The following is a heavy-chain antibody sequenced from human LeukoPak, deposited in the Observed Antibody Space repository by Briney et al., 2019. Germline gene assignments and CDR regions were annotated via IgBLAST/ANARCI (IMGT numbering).Heavy chain of an antibody. Sequence: SETLSLTCAVYGVPFSGLYWSWIRQPPGKGLEWIGEINHSGSTNYNPSLKSRVTISVDTSKNQFSLKLSSVTAADTAVYYCARGRYYGSGSLLGMDVWGQGTTVTVSS. D-gene: IGHD3-10*01. CDR2: INHSGST. V-gene: IGHV4-34*01. J-gene: IGHJ6*02. CDR3: ARGRYYGSGSLLGMDV. CDR1: GVPFSGLY.